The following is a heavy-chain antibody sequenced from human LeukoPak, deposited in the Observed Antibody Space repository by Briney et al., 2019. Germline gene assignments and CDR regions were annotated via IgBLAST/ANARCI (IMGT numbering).Heavy chain of an antibody. Sequence: PSETLSLTCTVSGGSISSYYWSWIRQPPGKGLEWIGYIYYSGSTNYNPSLKSRVTISVDTSKNQFSLKLSSVTAADTAVYYCARGCTSYCSSTSCYTVYYFDYWGQGTLVTVSS. CDR2: IYYSGST. D-gene: IGHD2-2*02. V-gene: IGHV4-59*12. CDR3: ARGCTSYCSSTSCYTVYYFDY. CDR1: GGSISSYY. J-gene: IGHJ4*02.